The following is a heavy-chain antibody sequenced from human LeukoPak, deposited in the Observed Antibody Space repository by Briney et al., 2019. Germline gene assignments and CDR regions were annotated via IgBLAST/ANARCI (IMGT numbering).Heavy chain of an antibody. CDR1: GYTFTSYG. J-gene: IGHJ6*03. V-gene: IGHV1-18*01. CDR2: ISAYNGNT. D-gene: IGHD4-11*01. Sequence: GASVKVSCKASGYTFTSYGISWVRQAPGQGLEWMGWISAYNGNTNYAQKLQGRVTMTTDTSTSTAYMELRSLRSDDTAVYYCARAPKCTVTICYYFMDVWGKGTTVTISS. CDR3: ARAPKCTVTICYYFMDV.